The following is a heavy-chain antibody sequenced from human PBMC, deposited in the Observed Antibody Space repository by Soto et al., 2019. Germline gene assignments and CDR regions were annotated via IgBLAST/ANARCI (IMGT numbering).Heavy chain of an antibody. V-gene: IGHV4-31*03. CDR2: VSPSGNT. CDR1: GDSISGGYY. Sequence: QVQLQESGPGLVKPSQTLSLTCTVSGDSISGGYYWSWIRQHPGKGLEWIGYVSPSGNTYYNPSLNSRVSISIDTSKNHVSLEVSSVTAADTAVYYCARDRGSYGMDVWGQGTTVTVSS. CDR3: ARDRGSYGMDV. J-gene: IGHJ6*02.